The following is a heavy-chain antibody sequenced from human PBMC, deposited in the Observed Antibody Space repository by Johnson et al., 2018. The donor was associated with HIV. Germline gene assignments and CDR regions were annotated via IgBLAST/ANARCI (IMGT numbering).Heavy chain of an antibody. V-gene: IGHV3-30-3*01. J-gene: IGHJ3*02. CDR2: ISYDGST. D-gene: IGHD3-16*01. CDR1: RFTFSRYA. CDR3: ARGRGPRGAFDI. Sequence: QVQLVESGGGVVQPGRSLRLSCAASRFTFSRYAMHWVRQAPGKGLEWVAVISYDGSTYYADAVKGRFTISRDNSKNSLYLQMNSLRAEDTAVFYCARGRGPRGAFDIWGQGTMVTVSS.